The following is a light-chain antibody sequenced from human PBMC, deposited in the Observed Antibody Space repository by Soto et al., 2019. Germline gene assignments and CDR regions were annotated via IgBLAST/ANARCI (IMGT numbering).Light chain of an antibody. J-gene: IGKJ4*01. V-gene: IGKV1-5*03. CDR1: QSISRW. Sequence: DIQMTQSPSTLSASVGDRVTITCRASQSISRWVAWYQQKPGKGPKFLIFKAPSLKSGVPSRLSGSGSGTEFTLTISSLQPDDFATYYCQQYNSYPLTFGGGTKVEIK. CDR3: QQYNSYPLT. CDR2: KAP.